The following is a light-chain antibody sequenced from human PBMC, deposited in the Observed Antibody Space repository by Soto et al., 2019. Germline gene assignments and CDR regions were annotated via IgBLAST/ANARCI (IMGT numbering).Light chain of an antibody. Sequence: QSVLTQPPSLSAAPGQKVTISCSGSSSNIGNNFVSWYQQLPGTAPKLLIYDNDKRPSGIPDRFSGSKSGASATLVITGLRTGDEADYYCGTWETSLRAGVFGGGTKLTVL. J-gene: IGLJ3*02. CDR1: SSNIGNNF. CDR3: GTWETSLRAGV. V-gene: IGLV1-51*01. CDR2: DND.